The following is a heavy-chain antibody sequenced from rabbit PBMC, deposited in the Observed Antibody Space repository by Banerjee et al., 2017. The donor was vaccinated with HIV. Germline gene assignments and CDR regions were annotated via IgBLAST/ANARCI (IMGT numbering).Heavy chain of an antibody. CDR1: GFSLSNKYV. CDR2: INTSSGNT. CDR3: ARHETGTSGWNLAL. Sequence: QEQLEESGGDLVKPEGSLTLTCTASGFSLSNKYVMCWVRQAPGKGLEWIACINTSSGNTGYASWAKGRFTISKTSSTTVTLQMTSLTAADTATYFCARHETGTSGWNLALWGPGTLVTVS. J-gene: IGHJ4*01. V-gene: IGHV1S45*01. D-gene: IGHD1-1*01.